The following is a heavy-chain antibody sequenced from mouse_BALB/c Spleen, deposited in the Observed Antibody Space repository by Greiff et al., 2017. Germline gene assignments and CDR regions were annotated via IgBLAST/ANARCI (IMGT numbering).Heavy chain of an antibody. V-gene: IGHV1S22*01. CDR3: TRSYGSSYDY. CDR2: IYPGSGST. J-gene: IGHJ2*01. Sequence: LKQPGSELVRPGASVKLSCKASGYTFTSYWMHWVKQRHGQGLEWIGNIYPGSGSTNYDEKFKSKGTLTVDTSSSTAYMHLSSLTSEDSAVYYCTRSYGSSYDYWGQGTTLTVSS. CDR1: GYTFTSYW. D-gene: IGHD1-1*01.